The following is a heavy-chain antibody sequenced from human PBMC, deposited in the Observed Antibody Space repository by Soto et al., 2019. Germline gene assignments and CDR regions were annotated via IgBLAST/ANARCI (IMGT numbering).Heavy chain of an antibody. CDR2: ISGSGGST. Sequence: GGSLRLSCAASGFTFSSYAMSWVRQAPGKELEWVSAISGSGGSTYYADSVKGRFTISRDNSKNTLYLQMNSLRAEDTAVYYCAKAHYYGSGTPCPFDYWGQGTLVTVSS. CDR3: AKAHYYGSGTPCPFDY. CDR1: GFTFSSYA. J-gene: IGHJ4*02. V-gene: IGHV3-23*01. D-gene: IGHD3-10*01.